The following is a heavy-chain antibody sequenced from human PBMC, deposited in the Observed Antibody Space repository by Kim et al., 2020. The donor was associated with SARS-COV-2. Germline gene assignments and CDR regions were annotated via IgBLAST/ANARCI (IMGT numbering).Heavy chain of an antibody. V-gene: IGHV3-23*01. CDR3: ARHGGGTAGALDY. Sequence: GGSPRLSCAASGFTFSSYAMSWVRQAPGTGLEWVSSISASVDTTNYADSVKGRFTISRDNSKNTVYLEMNSLRGEDTAIYYCARHGGGTAGALDYWGQGTLVTVSS. CDR2: ISASVDTT. J-gene: IGHJ4*02. CDR1: GFTFSSYA. D-gene: IGHD2-21*02.